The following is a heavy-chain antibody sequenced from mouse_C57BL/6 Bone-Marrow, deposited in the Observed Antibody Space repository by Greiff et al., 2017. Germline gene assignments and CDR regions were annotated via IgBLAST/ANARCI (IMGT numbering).Heavy chain of an antibody. J-gene: IGHJ2*01. CDR1: GYTFTDYY. D-gene: IGHD1-1*01. Sequence: VQLQQSGPVLVKPGASVKMSCKASGYTFTDYYMNWVKQSHGKSLEWIGVINPYNGGTSYNQKFKGKATLTVDKSSSTAYMELNSLTSEDSAVYYCAGKSITTVVDYWGQGTTLTVSS. V-gene: IGHV1-19*01. CDR3: AGKSITTVVDY. CDR2: INPYNGGT.